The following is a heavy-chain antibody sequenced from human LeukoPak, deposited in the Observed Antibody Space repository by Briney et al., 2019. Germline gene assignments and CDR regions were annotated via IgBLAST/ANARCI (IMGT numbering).Heavy chain of an antibody. CDR1: GYSFTSYW. Sequence: GESLKISCKGSGYSFTSYWIGWVRQMPGKGLEWMGIIYPGDSDTRYSPSFQGQVTISADKSISTAYLQWSSLKASDTAMYYCARHRSSTSWTYYYYMDVWGKGTTVTVPS. J-gene: IGHJ6*03. CDR2: IYPGDSDT. CDR3: ARHRSSTSWTYYYYMDV. V-gene: IGHV5-51*01. D-gene: IGHD2-2*01.